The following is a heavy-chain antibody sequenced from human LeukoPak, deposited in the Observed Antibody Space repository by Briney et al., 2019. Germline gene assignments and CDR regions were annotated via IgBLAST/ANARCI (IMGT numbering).Heavy chain of an antibody. CDR3: ARTIAPPQRQPRPFDY. D-gene: IGHD1-14*01. V-gene: IGHV3-23*01. CDR2: ISGSGGST. Sequence: GGSLRLSCAASGFTFSSYAMSWVRQAPGMGLEWVSAISGSGGSTYYADSMKGRFTISRDNSKNTLYLQMNSLRAEDTAVYYCARTIAPPQRQPRPFDYWGQGTLVTVSS. J-gene: IGHJ4*02. CDR1: GFTFSSYA.